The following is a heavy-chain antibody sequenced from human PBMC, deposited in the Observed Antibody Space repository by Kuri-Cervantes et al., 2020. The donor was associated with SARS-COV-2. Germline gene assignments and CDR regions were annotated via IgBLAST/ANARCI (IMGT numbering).Heavy chain of an antibody. J-gene: IGHJ4*02. Sequence: ATLSLTCAASGFTFSSYAMSWVRQAPGKGLEWVSVIYSGGSSTYYADSVKGRFTISRDNSKNTLYLQMNSLRAEDTAVYYCAKDQDYYDSSGQFDYWGQGTLVTVSS. V-gene: IGHV3-23*03. CDR2: IYSGGSST. CDR1: GFTFSSYA. D-gene: IGHD3-22*01. CDR3: AKDQDYYDSSGQFDY.